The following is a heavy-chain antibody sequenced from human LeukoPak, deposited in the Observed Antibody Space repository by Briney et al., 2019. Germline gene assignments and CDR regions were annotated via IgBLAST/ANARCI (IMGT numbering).Heavy chain of an antibody. CDR2: IYHSGST. CDR3: ARAGVATIRGTDAFDI. D-gene: IGHD5-12*01. J-gene: IGHJ3*02. CDR1: GGSISSGGYS. V-gene: IGHV4-30-2*01. Sequence: PSETLSLTCAVSGGSISSGGYSWSWIRQPPGKGLEWIGYIYHSGSTYYNPSLKSRVTISVDRSKNQFSLKLSSVTAADTAVYYCARAGVATIRGTDAFDIWGQGTMVTVSS.